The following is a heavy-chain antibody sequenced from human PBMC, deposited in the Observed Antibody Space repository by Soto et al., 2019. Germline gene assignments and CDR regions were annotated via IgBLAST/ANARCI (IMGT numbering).Heavy chain of an antibody. J-gene: IGHJ5*02. D-gene: IGHD3-22*01. CDR1: GFSLSTSGVG. Sequence: SGPTLVNPTQTLTLTCTFSGFSLSTSGVGVGWIRQPPGKALEWLALIYWNDDKRYSPSLKSRLTITKDTSKNQVVLTMTNMDPVDTATYYCAHSLRRWYDSLNWFDPWGQGTLVTVSS. CDR3: AHSLRRWYDSLNWFDP. CDR2: IYWNDDK. V-gene: IGHV2-5*01.